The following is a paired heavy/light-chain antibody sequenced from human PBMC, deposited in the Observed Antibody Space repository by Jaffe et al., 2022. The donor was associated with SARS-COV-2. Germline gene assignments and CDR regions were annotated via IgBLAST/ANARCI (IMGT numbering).Heavy chain of an antibody. V-gene: IGHV3-23*01. J-gene: IGHJ6*02. Sequence: EMQLLESGGGLVQPGGSLTLSCAASGLTFRSYAMNWVRQAPGKGLEWVSVISGSGDSTSYADSVKGRFTISRDNSRSSLYLQLNSLRVEDTAIYYCAKDLAPGYYYYGMDVWGQGTTVTVS. D-gene: IGHD2-15*01. CDR2: ISGSGDST. CDR1: GLTFRSYA. CDR3: AKDLAPGYYYYGMDV.
Light chain of an antibody. Sequence: EIVLTQSPATLSLSPGERATLSCRASQSVSSHLAWYQQKPGQAPRLLIYDASNRAIGIPARFSGSGSGTDFSLTISSLEPEDFAVYYCQQCSNWPLTFGGGTKVEIK. J-gene: IGKJ4*01. CDR1: QSVSSH. V-gene: IGKV3-11*01. CDR3: QQCSNWPLT. CDR2: DAS.